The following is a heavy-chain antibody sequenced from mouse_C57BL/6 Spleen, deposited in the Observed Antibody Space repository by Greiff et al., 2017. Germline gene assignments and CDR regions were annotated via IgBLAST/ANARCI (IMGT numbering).Heavy chain of an antibody. CDR3: AYYGNSVGAMDY. Sequence: VQLQQPGAELVKPGASVKMSCKASGYTFTSYWITWVKQRPGQGLEWIGDIYPGSGSTNYNEKFKSKATLTVDTSSSTAYMQLSSLTSEDSAVYYCAYYGNSVGAMDYWGQGTSVTVSS. D-gene: IGHD2-1*01. J-gene: IGHJ4*01. V-gene: IGHV1-55*01. CDR1: GYTFTSYW. CDR2: IYPGSGST.